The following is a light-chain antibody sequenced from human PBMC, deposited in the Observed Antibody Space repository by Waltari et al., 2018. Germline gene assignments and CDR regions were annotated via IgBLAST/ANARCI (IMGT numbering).Light chain of an antibody. CDR1: QTISSY. CDR2: AAS. CDR3: QQSYSTPPWT. J-gene: IGKJ1*01. Sequence: DIQMTQSPSSLSASVGDRVTINCRASQTISSYLNWYQQKPGKAPKLLIYAASSLQSGVPSRFSGSGSGTDFTLTINTLQPEDFATYYCQQSYSTPPWTFGQGTKVEIK. V-gene: IGKV1-39*01.